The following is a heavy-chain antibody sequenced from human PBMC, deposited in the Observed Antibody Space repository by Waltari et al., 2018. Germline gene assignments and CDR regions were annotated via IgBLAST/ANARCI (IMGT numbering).Heavy chain of an antibody. CDR1: GFTFTSSA. D-gene: IGHD3-10*01. J-gene: IGHJ4*02. CDR3: AAAIFPNYYGSVSYYDDY. CDR2: FVVGSGNT. Sequence: QMQLVQSGPEVKKPGTSVKVSCKASGFTFTSSAVQWVRQARGQRLEWIGWFVVGSGNTNYAQKFQERVTITRDMSTSTAYMELSSLRSEDTAVYYCAAAIFPNYYGSVSYYDDYWGQGTLVTVSS. V-gene: IGHV1-58*01.